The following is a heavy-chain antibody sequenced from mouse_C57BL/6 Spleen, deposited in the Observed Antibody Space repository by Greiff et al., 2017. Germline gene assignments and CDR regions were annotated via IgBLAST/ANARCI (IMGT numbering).Heavy chain of an antibody. CDR2: IDPENGDT. Sequence: EVQLQQSGAELVRPGASVKLSCTASGFNIKDDYMHWVKQRPEQGLEWIGWIDPENGDTEYASKFQGQATITADTSSNTAYLQLSSLTSEDTAVYYCTKITTVGLTGRNFDVWGTGTTVTVSS. V-gene: IGHV14-4*01. J-gene: IGHJ1*03. CDR1: GFNIKDDY. D-gene: IGHD1-1*01. CDR3: TKITTVGLTGRNFDV.